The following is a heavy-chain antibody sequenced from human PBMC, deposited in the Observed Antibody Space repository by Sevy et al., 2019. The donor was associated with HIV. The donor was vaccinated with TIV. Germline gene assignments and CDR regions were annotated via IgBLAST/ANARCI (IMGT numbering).Heavy chain of an antibody. CDR3: TRWKGLQSIFDY. CDR1: GFTFGDYA. CDR2: LKSKADGGTV. Sequence: GVLRLSCTTSGFTFGDYAMNWVRQAPGKGLEWVAFLKSKADGGTVDHAASVKGRFTISRDDSKSIAYLQMNDLTTEDTGVYYCTRWKGLQSIFDYWGQGALVTVS. V-gene: IGHV3-49*04. D-gene: IGHD1-1*01. J-gene: IGHJ4*02.